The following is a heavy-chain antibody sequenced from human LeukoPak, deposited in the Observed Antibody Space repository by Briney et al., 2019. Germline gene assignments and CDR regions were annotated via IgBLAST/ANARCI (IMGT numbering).Heavy chain of an antibody. Sequence: GASVKVSCKASGYTFTSYYMHWVRQAPGQGLEWMGIINPSGGSTSYAQKFQGRVSMTRDTSTSTVYMELSSLRSEDTAVYYCARVGQPGYYYYGMDVWGQGTTVTVSS. V-gene: IGHV1-46*01. CDR3: ARVGQPGYYYYGMDV. CDR2: INPSGGST. J-gene: IGHJ6*02. CDR1: GYTFTSYY. D-gene: IGHD1-14*01.